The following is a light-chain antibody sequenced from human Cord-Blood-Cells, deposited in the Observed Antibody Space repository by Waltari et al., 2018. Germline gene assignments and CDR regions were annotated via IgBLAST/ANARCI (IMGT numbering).Light chain of an antibody. CDR3: QQYGSSWT. Sequence: VFTLSPGTLTLSPGVSATFSSRASQSVSSSDLAWYQQKPGQAPRLLIYGASSRATGIPDRFSGSGSGTDFTLTISRLEPEDFAVYYCQQYGSSWTFGQGTKVEIK. CDR2: GAS. V-gene: IGKV3-20*01. CDR1: QSVSSSD. J-gene: IGKJ1*01.